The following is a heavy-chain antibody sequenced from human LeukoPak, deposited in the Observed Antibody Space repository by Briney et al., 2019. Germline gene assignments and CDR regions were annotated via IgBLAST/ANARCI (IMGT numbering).Heavy chain of an antibody. J-gene: IGHJ6*04. Sequence: PGGSLRLSCAASGFTFSSYGMTWVRQAPGKGLEWVSYISSSGSTIYYADSVKGRFSISRDNAKNSLYLQMNSLRAEDTAVYYCAELGITMIGGVWGKGTTVTISS. CDR3: AELGITMIGGV. CDR2: ISSSGSTI. CDR1: GFTFSSYG. V-gene: IGHV3-48*04. D-gene: IGHD3-10*02.